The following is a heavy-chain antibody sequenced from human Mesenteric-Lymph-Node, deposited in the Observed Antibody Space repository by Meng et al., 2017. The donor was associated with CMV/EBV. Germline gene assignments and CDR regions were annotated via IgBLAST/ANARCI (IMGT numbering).Heavy chain of an antibody. CDR2: INSDGSST. D-gene: IGHD3-22*01. CDR1: GFTFSSYW. J-gene: IGHJ5*02. V-gene: IGHV3-74*01. CDR3: ARDHHRMYYYDTSGYYP. Sequence: GESLKISCAASGFTFSSYWMHWVRQAPGKGLVWVSRINSDGSSTSYADSVKGRFTISRDNAKDILHLQMDSLRAEDSAVYYCARDHHRMYYYDTSGYYPWGRGTLVTVSS.